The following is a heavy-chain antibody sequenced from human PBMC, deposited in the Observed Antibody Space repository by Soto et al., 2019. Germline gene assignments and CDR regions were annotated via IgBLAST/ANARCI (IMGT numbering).Heavy chain of an antibody. CDR2: IYFSGST. CDR1: GGSISSGNFY. CDR3: AHDSHGGNTYFDL. V-gene: IGHV4-30-4*01. D-gene: IGHD1-26*01. Sequence: VQLQESGPGLVRPSETLSLTCTVSGGSISSGNFYWSWIRQPPGKGLEWIGYIYFSGSTSYSSSLKSRLTISLNTSNNQFSLKRTSVTAADTSVYYCAHDSHGGNTYFDLWGQGALVTVSS. J-gene: IGHJ4*02.